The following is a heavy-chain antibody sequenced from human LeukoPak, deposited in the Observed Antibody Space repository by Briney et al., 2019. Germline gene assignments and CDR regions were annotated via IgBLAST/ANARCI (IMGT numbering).Heavy chain of an antibody. CDR2: ITYNGGST. D-gene: IGHD3-10*01. Sequence: AGGSLRLSCSASGFTFSSYAIHWVHQGPGKGLEYVSAITYNGGSTFYADSVKGRFTISRDNPKNTVYLQMSSLRPEDTAVYYCVKDTFEEFQGTFDYWGQGTLVTVSS. V-gene: IGHV3-64D*06. J-gene: IGHJ4*02. CDR3: VKDTFEEFQGTFDY. CDR1: GFTFSSYA.